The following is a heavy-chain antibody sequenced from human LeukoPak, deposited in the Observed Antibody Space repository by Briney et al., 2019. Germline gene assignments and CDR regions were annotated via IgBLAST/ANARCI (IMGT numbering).Heavy chain of an antibody. CDR2: INPNSGGT. D-gene: IGHD3-10*01. V-gene: IGHV1-2*02. Sequence: ASVKVSCKASGYTFTSYYMHWVRQAPGQGLEWMGWINPNSGGTSYAQKFQGRVTMTRDTSISTAYMELSRLRSDDTAVYYCARHYYGSGSYYIGHFDYWGQGTLVTVSS. CDR3: ARHYYGSGSYYIGHFDY. J-gene: IGHJ4*02. CDR1: GYTFTSYY.